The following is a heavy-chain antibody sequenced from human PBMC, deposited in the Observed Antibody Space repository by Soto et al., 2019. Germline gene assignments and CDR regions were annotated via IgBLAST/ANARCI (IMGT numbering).Heavy chain of an antibody. D-gene: IGHD3-16*02. CDR2: IYYSGST. J-gene: IGHJ4*02. CDR1: GGSISSSSYY. V-gene: IGHV4-39*01. Sequence: KTSETLSLTCTVSGGSISSSSYYWGWIRQPPGKGLEWIGSIYYSGSTYYNPSLKSRVTISVDTSKNQFSLKLSSVTAADTAVYYCARRKTDDYVWGSYRPGFDYWGQGTLVTVSS. CDR3: ARRKTDDYVWGSYRPGFDY.